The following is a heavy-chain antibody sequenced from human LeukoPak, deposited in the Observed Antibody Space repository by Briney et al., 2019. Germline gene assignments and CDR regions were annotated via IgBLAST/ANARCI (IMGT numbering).Heavy chain of an antibody. CDR1: GGSLSSYY. CDR2: IYYSGST. CDR3: ARVYCSGGSCYGYFDY. V-gene: IGHV4-59*01. Sequence: SETLSLTCTVSGGSLSSYYWSWIRQPPGKGLEWIGYIYYSGSTNYNPSLKSRVTISVDTPKNQFSLKLSSVTAADTAVYYCARVYCSGGSCYGYFDYWGQGTLVTVSS. J-gene: IGHJ4*02. D-gene: IGHD2-15*01.